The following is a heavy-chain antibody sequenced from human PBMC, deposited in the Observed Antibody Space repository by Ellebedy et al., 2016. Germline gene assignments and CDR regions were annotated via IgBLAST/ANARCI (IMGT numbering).Heavy chain of an antibody. CDR3: ARGSRRDGYLVGFDY. CDR2: INYSGTT. V-gene: IGHV4-61*08. D-gene: IGHD5-24*01. Sequence: SETLSLXXYVSGGSLINGGAYWSWIRQPPGNGLEWIGNINYSGTTNYNPSLKSRVTISVDTSRNQFSLKVTSVTAADSAVYYCARGSRRDGYLVGFDYWGQGILVIVSS. J-gene: IGHJ4*02. CDR1: GGSLINGGAY.